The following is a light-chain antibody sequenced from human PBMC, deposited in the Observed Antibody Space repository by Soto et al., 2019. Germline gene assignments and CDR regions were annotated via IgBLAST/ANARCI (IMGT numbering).Light chain of an antibody. J-gene: IGKJ1*01. CDR3: QKYGSSPWT. CDR1: QSVSSNY. V-gene: IGKV3-20*01. CDR2: GAS. Sequence: EIVLTQSPGTLSLSPGERATLSCRASQSVSSNYLAWYQQKPGQTPRLLIYGASTRATGIPDRFSGSGSGTDFTLTISSLEPEDFAVYYCQKYGSSPWTFGQGNKVEIK.